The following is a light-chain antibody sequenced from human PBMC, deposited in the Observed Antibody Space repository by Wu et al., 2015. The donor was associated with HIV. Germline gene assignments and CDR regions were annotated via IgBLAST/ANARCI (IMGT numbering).Light chain of an antibody. Sequence: EIVLTQSPGTLSLSPGERATLSCRASQSVSSNYLAWYQQKPGQAPRLLIYGASSRATGIPDRFSGSGSGTDFTLTISRLEPEDFALVLVXXXVPLWTFGQGTKVEIK. CDR2: GAS. J-gene: IGKJ1*01. CDR3: XXXVPLWT. V-gene: IGKV3-20*01. CDR1: QSVSSNY.